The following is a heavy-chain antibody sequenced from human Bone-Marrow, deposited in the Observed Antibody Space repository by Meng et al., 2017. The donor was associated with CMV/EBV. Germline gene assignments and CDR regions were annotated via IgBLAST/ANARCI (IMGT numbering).Heavy chain of an antibody. CDR2: INPNSGGT. J-gene: IGHJ6*02. CDR1: GYTFTGYY. CDR3: AREGRSSSWDDYYGMDV. V-gene: IGHV1-2*02. D-gene: IGHD6-13*01. Sequence: ASVKVSCKASGYTFTGYYMHWVRQAPGQGLEWMGWINPNSGGTNYAQKFQGRVTMTRDTSISTAYMELSRLRSDDTAVYYCAREGRSSSWDDYYGMDVWGQGTTVTVSS.